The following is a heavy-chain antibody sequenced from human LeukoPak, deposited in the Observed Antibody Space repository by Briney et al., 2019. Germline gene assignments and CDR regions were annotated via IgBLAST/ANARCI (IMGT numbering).Heavy chain of an antibody. CDR3: ARPGYCSGGSCYPFDY. D-gene: IGHD2-15*01. Sequence: GESLKISCKGSAYSFTRYWIGWVRQMPGKGLEWMGIIYPGDSDTRYSPSFQGQVTISADKSISTAYLQWSSLKASDTAMYYCARPGYCSGGSCYPFDYWGQGTLVTVSS. J-gene: IGHJ4*02. CDR2: IYPGDSDT. CDR1: AYSFTRYW. V-gene: IGHV5-51*01.